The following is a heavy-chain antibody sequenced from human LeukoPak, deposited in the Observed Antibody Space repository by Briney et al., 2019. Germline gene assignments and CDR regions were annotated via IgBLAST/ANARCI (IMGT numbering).Heavy chain of an antibody. Sequence: ASVKVSCKVSGYPLTELSMHWVRQAPGKGLEWMGGFDPEDGETIYAQKFQGRVTMTEDTSTDTAYMELSSLRSEDTSVYYCATAPRVVVPAAMVPWGQGTLVTVSS. CDR1: GYPLTELS. CDR3: ATAPRVVVPAAMVP. D-gene: IGHD2-2*01. CDR2: FDPEDGET. V-gene: IGHV1-24*01. J-gene: IGHJ5*02.